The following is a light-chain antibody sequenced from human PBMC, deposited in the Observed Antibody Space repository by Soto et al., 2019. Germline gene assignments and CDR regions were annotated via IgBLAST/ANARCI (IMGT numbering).Light chain of an antibody. CDR3: VLYMGSGAYL. J-gene: IGLJ1*01. V-gene: IGLV8-61*01. CDR1: SAPISTTYY. Sequence: QTVVMQESSLSVSPGGTVTLTCGLRSAPISTTYYPAWYQQTPGQAPRTLIYSTNTRSSGVPDRFSGSIRGNKAALTITGAQAEDEAEYHCVLYMGSGAYLFGPGTKVTVL. CDR2: STN.